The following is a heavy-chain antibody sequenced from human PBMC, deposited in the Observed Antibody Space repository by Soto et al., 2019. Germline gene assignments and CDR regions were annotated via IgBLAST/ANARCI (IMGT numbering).Heavy chain of an antibody. V-gene: IGHV4-59*08. D-gene: IGHD3-3*01. CDR2: IYYSGST. CDR1: GTSISSYY. CDR3: AFGGDFWSGYGPTLDY. J-gene: IGHJ4*02. Sequence: SETLSLTSTVSGTSISSYYWSWIRQPPGKGLEWIGYIYYSGSTNYNPSLKSRVTISVDTSKNQFSLKLSSVTAADTAVYYCAFGGDFWSGYGPTLDYWGQGTLVTVSS.